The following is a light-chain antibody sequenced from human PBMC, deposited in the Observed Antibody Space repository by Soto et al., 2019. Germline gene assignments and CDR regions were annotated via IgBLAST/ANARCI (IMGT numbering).Light chain of an antibody. CDR2: KAS. CDR3: QQYDTSPLT. J-gene: IGKJ4*01. V-gene: IGKV1-5*03. CDR1: QSINTW. Sequence: DIPLTQSPSTLSASVGDTITITCRASQSINTWLAWYQQRPGKALKLLIYKASSLEGGVPSRFSGSGSGTEFTLTISSLQPDDFGTYYCQQYDTSPLTFGGGTKVEVK.